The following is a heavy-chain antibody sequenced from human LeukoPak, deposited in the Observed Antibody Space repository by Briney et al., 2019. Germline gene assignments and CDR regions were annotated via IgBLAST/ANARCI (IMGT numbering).Heavy chain of an antibody. J-gene: IGHJ4*02. CDR2: ISSSGSTI. V-gene: IGHV3-48*03. D-gene: IGHD3-22*01. CDR1: GFTFSSYE. Sequence: GGSLRLSCAASGFTFSSYEMNWVRQAPGKGLEWVSCISSSGSTIYYADSVKGRFTISRDNAKNSLYLQMNSLRAEDTAVYYCARDWAPYDSSGYYDYWGQGTLVTVSS. CDR3: ARDWAPYDSSGYYDY.